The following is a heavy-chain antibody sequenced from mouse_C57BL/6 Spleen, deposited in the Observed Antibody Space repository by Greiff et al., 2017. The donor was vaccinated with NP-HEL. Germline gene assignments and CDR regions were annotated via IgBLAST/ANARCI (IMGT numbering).Heavy chain of an antibody. D-gene: IGHD1-1*01. CDR1: GYTFTSYW. J-gene: IGHJ1*03. CDR2: IDPNSGGT. V-gene: IGHV1-72*01. Sequence: QVHVKQPGAELVKPGASVKLSCKASGYTFTSYWMHWVKQRPGRGLEWIGRIDPNSGGTKYNEKFKSKATLTVDKPSSTAYMQLSSLTSEDSAVYYCARYRYYGSSNWYFDVWGTGTTVTVSS. CDR3: ARYRYYGSSNWYFDV.